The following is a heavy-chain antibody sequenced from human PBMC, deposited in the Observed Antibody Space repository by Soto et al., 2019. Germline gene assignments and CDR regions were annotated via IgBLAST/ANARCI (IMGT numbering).Heavy chain of an antibody. CDR2: IVVASGQT. Sequence: CKASGSGFIRSCIQWVRQAHGQRLEWIGWIVVASGQTNYAQSFRGRVAITRDTSISTAYMELSRLRSDDTAVYYCAINHPANGYSYGYRTSYYYGMDVWGQGTTVTVSS. V-gene: IGHV1-58*02. D-gene: IGHD5-18*01. CDR1: GSGFIRSC. J-gene: IGHJ6*02. CDR3: AINHPANGYSYGYRTSYYYGMDV.